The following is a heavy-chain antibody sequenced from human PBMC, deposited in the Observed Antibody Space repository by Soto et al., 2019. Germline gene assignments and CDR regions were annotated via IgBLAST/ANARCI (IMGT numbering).Heavy chain of an antibody. CDR3: AKDFLPIAAAGTSFDY. CDR1: GFTFSSYA. J-gene: IGHJ4*02. D-gene: IGHD6-13*01. CDR2: ISGSGGST. Sequence: PGGSLRLSCAASGFTFSSYAMSWVRQAPGKGLEWVSAISGSGGSTYYADSVKGRFTISRDNSKNTLYLQMNSLRAEDTAVYYCAKDFLPIAAAGTSFDYWGQGTLVTVSS. V-gene: IGHV3-23*01.